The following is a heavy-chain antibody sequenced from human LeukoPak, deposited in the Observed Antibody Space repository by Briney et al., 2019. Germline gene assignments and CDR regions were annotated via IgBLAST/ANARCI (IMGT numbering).Heavy chain of an antibody. Sequence: PPETLSLTCTVSGGSISSYYWSWIRQPPGKGLEWIGYIYYSGSTNYNPSLKSRVAISVDTSKNQFSLKLSSVTAADTALYYCARQDYDLLTGHPGIFDYWGQGTLVTVSS. V-gene: IGHV4-59*01. D-gene: IGHD3-9*01. CDR1: GGSISSYY. J-gene: IGHJ4*02. CDR3: ARQDYDLLTGHPGIFDY. CDR2: IYYSGST.